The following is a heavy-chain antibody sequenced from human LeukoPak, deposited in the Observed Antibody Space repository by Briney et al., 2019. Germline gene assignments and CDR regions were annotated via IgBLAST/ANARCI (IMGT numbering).Heavy chain of an antibody. CDR2: VYSIGST. J-gene: IGHJ4*02. CDR3: ARAIWFGEGHDY. V-gene: IGHV4-61*02. CDR1: GGPISSSYY. Sequence: PSQTLSLACTVSGGPISSSYYWSWIRQPAGRGLEWIGRVYSIGSTNYNPSLKSRVTISVDASKNQFSLKLSSVTAADTAVYYCARAIWFGEGHDYWGQGTLVTVSS. D-gene: IGHD3-10*01.